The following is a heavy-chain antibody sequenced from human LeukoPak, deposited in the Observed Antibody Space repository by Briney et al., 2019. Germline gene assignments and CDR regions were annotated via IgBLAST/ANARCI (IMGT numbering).Heavy chain of an antibody. CDR1: GFTFSSYA. V-gene: IGHV3-23*01. J-gene: IGHJ3*02. CDR3: ARDRSGGDAFDI. Sequence: GGSLRLSCADSGFTFSSYAMSWVRQAPGKGLEWVSAISGSGGSTYYADSVKGRFTISRDNSKNTLYLQMNSLRAEDTAVYYCARDRSGGDAFDIWGQGTMVTVSS. CDR2: ISGSGGST. D-gene: IGHD6-19*01.